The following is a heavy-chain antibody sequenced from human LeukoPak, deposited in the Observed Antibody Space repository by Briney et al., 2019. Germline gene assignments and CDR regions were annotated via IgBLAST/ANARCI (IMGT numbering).Heavy chain of an antibody. D-gene: IGHD3-10*01. Sequence: GGSLRLSCAASGFTFSSYAMSWVRQAPGKGLEWVSAISGSGSSTYYAGSVRGRFTTSRDNAKNSLYLQMNSLRAEDTAVYYCARVGAKGGWYFDLWGRGTLVTVSS. CDR3: ARVGAKGGWYFDL. CDR1: GFTFSSYA. V-gene: IGHV3-23*01. CDR2: ISGSGSST. J-gene: IGHJ2*01.